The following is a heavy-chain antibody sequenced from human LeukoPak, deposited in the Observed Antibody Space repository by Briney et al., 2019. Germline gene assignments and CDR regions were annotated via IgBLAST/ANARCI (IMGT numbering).Heavy chain of an antibody. CDR1: GGSFSGYY. J-gene: IGHJ2*01. CDR2: IYTSGST. CDR3: ARDRTYGGNTYWYFDL. V-gene: IGHV4-4*07. Sequence: PSETLSLTCAVYGGSFSGYYWSWIRQPPGKGLEWIGRIYTSGSTNYNPSLKSRVTMSVDTSKNQFSLKLSSVTAADTAVYYCARDRTYGGNTYWYFDLWGRGTLVTVSS. D-gene: IGHD2-15*01.